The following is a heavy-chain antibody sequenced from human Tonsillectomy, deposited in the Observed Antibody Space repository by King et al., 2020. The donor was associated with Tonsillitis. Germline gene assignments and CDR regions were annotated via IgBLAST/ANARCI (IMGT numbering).Heavy chain of an antibody. CDR1: GGSISSGTYS. V-gene: IGHV4-30-2*01. Sequence: QLQESGSRLVMPSQTLSLTCTVSGGSISSGTYSWSWIRQPPGKGLEWIGYMFYSGSAYYNPSFKSRVTLSVDRSKNQFSLKLKSVTAADTAMYYCARAANDFDWLLTPWFDPWGQGTLVTVSS. D-gene: IGHD3-9*01. J-gene: IGHJ5*01. CDR2: MFYSGSA. CDR3: ARAANDFDWLLTPWFDP.